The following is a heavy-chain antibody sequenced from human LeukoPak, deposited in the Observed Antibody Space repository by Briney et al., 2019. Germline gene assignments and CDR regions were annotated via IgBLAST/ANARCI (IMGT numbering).Heavy chain of an antibody. J-gene: IGHJ6*03. D-gene: IGHD1-26*01. CDR2: INPSGGST. CDR3: AREASGSYGYMDV. CDR1: GYTFTGYY. Sequence: ASVKVSCKASGYTFTGYYMRWVRQAPGQGLEWMGIINPSGGSTSYAQKFQGRVTMTRDMSTSTVYMELSSLRSEDTAVYYCAREASGSYGYMDVWGKGTTVTVSS. V-gene: IGHV1-46*01.